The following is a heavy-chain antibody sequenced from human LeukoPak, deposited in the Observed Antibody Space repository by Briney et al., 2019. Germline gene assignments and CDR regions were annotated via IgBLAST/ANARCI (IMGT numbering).Heavy chain of an antibody. V-gene: IGHV1-2*02. CDR2: VDPNNGAT. Sequence: ASVKVSCKTSGYTFTNYHVHWVRQAPGQGLEWMGWVDPNNGATNYARNLQGRVTMTRDTSVSTVYMELTRLTSDDTAVYYCTRALRHTSSSGWFDPWGQGSPVTVSS. J-gene: IGHJ5*02. D-gene: IGHD6-6*01. CDR3: TRALRHTSSSGWFDP. CDR1: GYTFTNYH.